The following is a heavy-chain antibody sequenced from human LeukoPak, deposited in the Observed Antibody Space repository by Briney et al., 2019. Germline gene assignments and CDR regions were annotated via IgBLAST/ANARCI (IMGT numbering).Heavy chain of an antibody. D-gene: IGHD3-22*01. Sequence: PGGSLRLSCAASGFTFDDYGMSWVRQAPGKGLEWVSGINRNGGSTGYADSVKGRFTISRDNAKNSLYLQMNSLRAEDTALYYCSRDKHYYYISGYYDANFVHDAFDIWGQGTMATVSS. CDR3: SRDKHYYYISGYYDANFVHDAFDI. V-gene: IGHV3-20*04. CDR1: GFTFDDYG. CDR2: INRNGGST. J-gene: IGHJ3*02.